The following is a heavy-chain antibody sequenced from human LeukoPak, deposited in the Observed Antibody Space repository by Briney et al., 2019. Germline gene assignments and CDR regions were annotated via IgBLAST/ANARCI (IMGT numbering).Heavy chain of an antibody. CDR1: GGSVSSGSYY. CDR3: ARGTALYYFDY. CDR2: IYYSGST. V-gene: IGHV4-61*01. Sequence: SETLSLTCTVSGGSVSSGSYYWSWIRQPPGKGLEWIGYIYYSGSTSYNPSLKSRVTISVDTSKNQFSLKLSSVTAADTAVYYCARGTALYYFDYWGQGTLVTVSS. J-gene: IGHJ4*02. D-gene: IGHD1/OR15-1a*01.